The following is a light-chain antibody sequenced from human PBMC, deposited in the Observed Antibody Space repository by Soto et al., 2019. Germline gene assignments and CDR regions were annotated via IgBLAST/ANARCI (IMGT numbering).Light chain of an antibody. J-gene: IGLJ1*01. CDR3: SSYTSSSSYV. Sequence: QSVLTQPASVSGSPGQSITISCTGTSSDVGGYNYVSWYQQHPGKAPKLMIYDVSNRPSGVSNRFSGSKSGNTASLTISGLQAEDEADYYCSSYTSSSSYVFGTX. CDR1: SSDVGGYNY. CDR2: DVS. V-gene: IGLV2-14*01.